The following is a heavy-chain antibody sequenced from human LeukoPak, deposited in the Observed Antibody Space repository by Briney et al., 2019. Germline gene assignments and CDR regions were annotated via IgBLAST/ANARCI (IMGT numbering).Heavy chain of an antibody. J-gene: IGHJ6*02. CDR2: ISYDGSNK. CDR3: AKGGGSYPYYYYGMDV. V-gene: IGHV3-30*18. D-gene: IGHD1-26*01. CDR1: GFTFSSYG. Sequence: GRSLRLSYAASGFTFSSYGMHWVRQAPGKGLEWVAVISYDGSNKYYADSVKGRFTISRDNSKNTLYLQMNNLRAEDTAVYYCAKGGGSYPYYYYGMDVWGQGTTVTVSS.